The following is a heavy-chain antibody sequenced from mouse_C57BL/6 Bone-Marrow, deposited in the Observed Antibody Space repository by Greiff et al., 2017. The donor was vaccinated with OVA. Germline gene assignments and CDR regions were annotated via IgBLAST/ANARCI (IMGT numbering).Heavy chain of an antibody. CDR3: AREDYDGYGGGFAY. CDR2: IYPGDGDT. V-gene: IGHV1-82*01. Sequence: QVQLKQSGPELVKPGASVKISCKASGYAFSSSWMNWVKQRPGKGLEWVGRIYPGDGDTNYNGKFKGKATLTADKPASTAYMQLCSLTSEDSAVYFCAREDYDGYGGGFAYWGQGTLVTVSA. D-gene: IGHD2-2*01. CDR1: GYAFSSSW. J-gene: IGHJ3*01.